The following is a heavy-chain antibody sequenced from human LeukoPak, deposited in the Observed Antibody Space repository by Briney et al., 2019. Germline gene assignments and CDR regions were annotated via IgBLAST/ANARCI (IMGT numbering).Heavy chain of an antibody. CDR3: AKDWGSGWYLDY. Sequence: PGGSLRLSCTASGFTFRSYAMSWVRQAPGKGLEWVSTISGSDGITYYADSVKGRFTISRDNSKNTLYLQMNSLRAEDTAVYYCAKDWGSGWYLDYWGQGTLVTVSS. D-gene: IGHD6-19*01. CDR1: GFTFRSYA. J-gene: IGHJ4*02. CDR2: ISGSDGIT. V-gene: IGHV3-23*01.